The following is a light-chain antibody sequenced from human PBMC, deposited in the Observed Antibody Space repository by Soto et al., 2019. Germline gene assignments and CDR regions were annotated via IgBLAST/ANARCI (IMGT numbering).Light chain of an antibody. CDR1: QSISSW. V-gene: IGKV1-5*01. CDR2: DAS. J-gene: IGKJ5*01. Sequence: EIRMTQSPSSLSASVGDRVNIXCRASQSISSWFAWYQQKPGKAPKPLIYDASSLEGGGPSRFSGSGSETEFTRTISSLQPDDFATYYCQQFNNYPITFGQGTRLEIK. CDR3: QQFNNYPIT.